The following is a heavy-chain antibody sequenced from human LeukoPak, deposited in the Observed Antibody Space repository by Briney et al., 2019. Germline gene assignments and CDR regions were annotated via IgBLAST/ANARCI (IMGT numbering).Heavy chain of an antibody. J-gene: IGHJ5*02. CDR2: VYYSGST. CDR1: GGSISSYY. CDR3: ARHSQHQLSLFDP. Sequence: SETLSLTCTASGGSISSYYWSWIRQPPGKGLEWIGYVYYSGSTNYSPSLKSRVTISVDTSKNQISLKLNSVTASDTAVYHCARHSQHQLSLFDPWGQGTLVTVSS. D-gene: IGHD6-13*01. V-gene: IGHV4-59*08.